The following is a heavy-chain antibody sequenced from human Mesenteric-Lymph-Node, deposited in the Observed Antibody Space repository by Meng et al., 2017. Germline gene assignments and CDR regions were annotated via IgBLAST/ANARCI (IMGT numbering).Heavy chain of an antibody. CDR3: ARVRGSPYSSSWHDNWFDP. CDR2: ISAYNGNT. J-gene: IGHJ5*02. V-gene: IGHV1-18*01. D-gene: IGHD6-13*01. Sequence: ASAKVSCKASGYTFTSYGISWVRQAPGQGLEWMGWISAYNGNTNYAQKLQGRVTMTTDTSTSTAYMELRSLKSDYTAVYYCARVRGSPYSSSWHDNWFDPWGQGTLVTVSS. CDR1: GYTFTSYG.